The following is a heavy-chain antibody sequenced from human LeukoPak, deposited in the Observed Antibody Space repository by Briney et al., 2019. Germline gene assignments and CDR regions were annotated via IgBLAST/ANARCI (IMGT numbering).Heavy chain of an antibody. Sequence: GGSLRLSCAASGFTFTSYSMNWVSQAPGKGLEWVSTISGGGGSTYYADSVKGRFTISRDNSKNTLYLQVNSLRAEATAVYYCAKGRKWDVTPFDYSDQGTLVTVSS. CDR2: ISGGGGST. CDR3: AKGRKWDVTPFDY. CDR1: GFTFTSYS. D-gene: IGHD1-26*01. V-gene: IGHV3-23*01. J-gene: IGHJ4*02.